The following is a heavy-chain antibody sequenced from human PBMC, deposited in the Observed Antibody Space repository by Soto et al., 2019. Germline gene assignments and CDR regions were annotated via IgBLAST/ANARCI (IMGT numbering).Heavy chain of an antibody. J-gene: IGHJ6*02. V-gene: IGHV3-64D*08. D-gene: IGHD3-3*01. CDR3: VKDNDFWSGYSLYYNDMDV. Sequence: GGSLRLSCSASGFTFSSYAMHWVRQAPGKGLEYVSAISSNGASTYYADSVKGRFTISRDNSKNTLYLQMTSLRAEDTAVYYCVKDNDFWSGYSLYYNDMDVWGQGTTVTV. CDR1: GFTFSSYA. CDR2: ISSNGAST.